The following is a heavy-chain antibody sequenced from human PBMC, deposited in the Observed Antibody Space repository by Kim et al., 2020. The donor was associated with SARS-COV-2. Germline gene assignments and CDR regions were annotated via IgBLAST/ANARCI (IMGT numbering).Heavy chain of an antibody. Sequence: GGSLRLSCAASGFTFSSYAMRWVRQAPGKGLEWVAVISYDGSNKYYADSVKGRFTISRDNSKNTLYLQMNSLRAEDTAVYYCARAQWGSYWAGFVLWGQG. V-gene: IGHV3-30-3*01. CDR3: ARAQWGSYWAGFVL. CDR1: GFTFSSYA. D-gene: IGHD1-26*01. CDR2: ISYDGSNK. J-gene: IGHJ3*01.